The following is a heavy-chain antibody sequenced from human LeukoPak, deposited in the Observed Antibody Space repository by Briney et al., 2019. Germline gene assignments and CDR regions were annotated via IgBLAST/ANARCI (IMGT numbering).Heavy chain of an antibody. Sequence: ASVKVSCKASGYTFTSYDINWVRQATGQGLEWMGWMNPNSGNTGYAQKFQGRVTMTRNTSISTAYMELSSLRSEDTAVYYCARSYDYVWGSYRYPTRDYWGQGILVTVSS. J-gene: IGHJ4*02. CDR3: ARSYDYVWGSYRYPTRDY. V-gene: IGHV1-8*01. D-gene: IGHD3-16*02. CDR2: MNPNSGNT. CDR1: GYTFTSYD.